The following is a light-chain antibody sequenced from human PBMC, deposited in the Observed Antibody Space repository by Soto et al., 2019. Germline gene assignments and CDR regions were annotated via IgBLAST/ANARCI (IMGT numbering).Light chain of an antibody. CDR3: QSYDSSLSGYV. CDR1: SSNIGGNT. Sequence: QSALTQPPSASGTPGQRVTISCSGSSSNIGGNTVNWYQQVPGTAPRLVIYNDRQRPSGVPDRFSGSKSGTSASLAITGLQAEDEADYYCQSYDSSLSGYVFGTGTKVTVL. J-gene: IGLJ1*01. V-gene: IGLV1-44*01. CDR2: NDR.